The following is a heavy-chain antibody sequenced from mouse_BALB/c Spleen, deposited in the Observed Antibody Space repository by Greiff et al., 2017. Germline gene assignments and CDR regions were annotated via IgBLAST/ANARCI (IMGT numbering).Heavy chain of an antibody. D-gene: IGHD2-4*01. CDR2: ISSGGST. J-gene: IGHJ4*01. V-gene: IGHV5-6-5*01. CDR3: ARPRDYDYFAMDY. CDR1: GFTFSSYA. Sequence: EVQGVESGGGLVKPGGSLKLSCAASGFTFSSYAMSWVRQTPEKRLEWVASISSGGSTYYPDSVKGRFTISRDNARNILYLQMSSLRSEDTAMYYCARPRDYDYFAMDYWGQGTSVTVSS.